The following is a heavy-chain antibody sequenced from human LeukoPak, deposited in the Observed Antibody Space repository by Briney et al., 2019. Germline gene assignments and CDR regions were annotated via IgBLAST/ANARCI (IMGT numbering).Heavy chain of an antibody. V-gene: IGHV3-23*01. CDR2: ISGRGGDT. Sequence: GGSLRLSCAASGFTFYNYAMSWVRQAPGEGLEWVSAISGRGGDTYYADSVKGRFTISRDNSKNPLYLQMNSLRAEDTAVYYCAKEHQLTGFGDFWGPGTLVTVSS. J-gene: IGHJ4*02. CDR3: AKEHQLTGFGDF. D-gene: IGHD3-9*01. CDR1: GFTFYNYA.